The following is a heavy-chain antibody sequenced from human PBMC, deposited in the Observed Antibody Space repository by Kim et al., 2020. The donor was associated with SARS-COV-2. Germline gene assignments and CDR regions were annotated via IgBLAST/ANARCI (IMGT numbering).Heavy chain of an antibody. Sequence: VKCRFTSSRDNSKNPLYLQMNSLRAEDTAVYYCAKASLGYCSGGSCYPDYWGQGTLVTVSS. D-gene: IGHD2-15*01. V-gene: IGHV3-30*02. J-gene: IGHJ4*02. CDR3: AKASLGYCSGGSCYPDY.